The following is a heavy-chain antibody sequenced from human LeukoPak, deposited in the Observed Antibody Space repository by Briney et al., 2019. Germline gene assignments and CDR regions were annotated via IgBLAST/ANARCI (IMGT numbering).Heavy chain of an antibody. CDR1: GFTFSAYW. Sequence: PGGSLRLSCAASGFTFSAYWMHWVRQAPGKGLVWVSGINSDGSSTSYADSVKGRFTISRYNAKNTLYLQMNSLRAEDTAVYYCARHWVPAAPQTTNWFDPWGQGTLVIVSS. D-gene: IGHD2-2*01. V-gene: IGHV3-74*01. J-gene: IGHJ5*02. CDR3: ARHWVPAAPQTTNWFDP. CDR2: INSDGSST.